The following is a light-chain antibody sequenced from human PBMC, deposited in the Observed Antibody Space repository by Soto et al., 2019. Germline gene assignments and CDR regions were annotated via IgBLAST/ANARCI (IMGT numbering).Light chain of an antibody. CDR1: NSNIGTNN. CDR3: ASRDDSLTGHVV. Sequence: QAVVTQPPSASGTPGQRVTISCSGSNSNIGTNNVYWYQQLPGTAPKLLLSGDNQRSSGVPDRFSDSKSDTSASLVISGLRSEDEAVYYCASRDDSLTGHVVFGGGTKLTVL. J-gene: IGLJ2*01. V-gene: IGLV1-47*01. CDR2: GDN.